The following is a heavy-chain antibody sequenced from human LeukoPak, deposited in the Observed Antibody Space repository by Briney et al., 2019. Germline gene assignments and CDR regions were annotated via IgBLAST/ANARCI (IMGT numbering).Heavy chain of an antibody. V-gene: IGHV1-18*01. D-gene: IGHD4-23*01. CDR2: ISAYNGNT. J-gene: IGHJ3*02. CDR3: ARDGTTVATRDAFDI. Sequence: ASVKVSCKASGYTFTSYGISWVRQAPGQGLEWMGWISAYNGNTNYAQKLQGRVTMTTDTSTSTAYMELMSLRSADADVYYCARDGTTVATRDAFDIWGQGTMVTVSS. CDR1: GYTFTSYG.